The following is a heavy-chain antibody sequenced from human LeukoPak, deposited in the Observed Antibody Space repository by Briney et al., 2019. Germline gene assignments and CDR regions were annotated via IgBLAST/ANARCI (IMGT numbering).Heavy chain of an antibody. V-gene: IGHV3-53*05. J-gene: IGHJ4*02. CDR2: IYSDNT. D-gene: IGHD4-17*01. CDR3: AKSKTVTTEFDH. CDR1: GFTVSSNS. Sequence: GGSLRLSCTVSGFTVSSNSMSWVRQAPGKGLEWVSFIYSDNTHYSDSVKGRFTISRDNAKNSLYLQMNSLRAEDMALYYCAKSKTVTTEFDHWGQGTLVTVSS.